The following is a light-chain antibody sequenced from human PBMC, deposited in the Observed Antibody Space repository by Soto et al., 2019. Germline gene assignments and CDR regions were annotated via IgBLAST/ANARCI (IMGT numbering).Light chain of an antibody. CDR2: EGS. J-gene: IGLJ2*01. CDR3: CSYGSSSFVV. V-gene: IGLV2-23*01. CDR1: SSDVGSYNL. Sequence: QSALTQPASVSGSPGQSITISCTGTSSDVGSYNLVSWYQQHPGKAPKLMIYEGSKRPSGVSNRFSGSKSGNTASLTISGLQAEDEDYYYCCSYGSSSFVVFGGGTKVTVL.